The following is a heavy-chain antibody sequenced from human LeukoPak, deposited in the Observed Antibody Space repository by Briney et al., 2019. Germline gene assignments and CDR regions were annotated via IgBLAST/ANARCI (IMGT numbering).Heavy chain of an antibody. CDR1: GYTFTGHH. V-gene: IGHV1-2*02. CDR2: INPNSGGT. Sequence: GASVKVSCKASGYTFTGHHIHWVRQAPGQGLEWMGWINPNSGGTNYAQKLQCRVTMTRDTSISTAYMELSRLRSDDTAVYYCARHSSSFFDYWGQGTLVSVSS. J-gene: IGHJ4*02. CDR3: ARHSSSFFDY. D-gene: IGHD6-6*01.